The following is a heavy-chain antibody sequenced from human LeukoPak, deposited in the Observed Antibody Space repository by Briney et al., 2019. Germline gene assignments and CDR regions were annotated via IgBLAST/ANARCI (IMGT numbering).Heavy chain of an antibody. CDR2: IYHSGST. Sequence: PSETLSLTCAVSGVSISSSNWWSWVRQPPGKGLEWIGEIYHSGSTNYNPSLKSRVTISVDKSKNQFSLKLSSVTAADTAVYYCARDKLPVRGVNYYYYGMDVWGKGTTVTVSS. CDR1: GVSISSSNW. CDR3: ARDKLPVRGVNYYYYGMDV. D-gene: IGHD3-10*01. J-gene: IGHJ6*04. V-gene: IGHV4-4*02.